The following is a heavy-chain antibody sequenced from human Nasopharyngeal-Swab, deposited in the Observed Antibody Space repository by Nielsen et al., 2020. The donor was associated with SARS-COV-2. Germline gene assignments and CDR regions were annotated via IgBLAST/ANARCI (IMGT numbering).Heavy chain of an antibody. CDR1: GFTFSSYA. J-gene: IGHJ5*02. CDR3: ARERVAWIVVVVAGREFDP. V-gene: IGHV3-30-3*01. CDR2: ISYDGSSK. Sequence: GESLQISCAASGFTFSSYAMHWVRQAPGKGLEWVAVISYDGSSKYYADSVKGRFTISRDNSKNTLYLQMNSLRAEDTAVYYCARERVAWIVVVVAGREFDPWGQGTLVTVSS. D-gene: IGHD2-15*01.